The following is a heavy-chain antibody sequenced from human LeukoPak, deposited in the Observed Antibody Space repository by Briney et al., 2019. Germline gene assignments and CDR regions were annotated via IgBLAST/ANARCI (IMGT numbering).Heavy chain of an antibody. CDR3: ARFPKPYCSGGSCYSGHYFDY. CDR2: IYTSGST. J-gene: IGHJ4*02. V-gene: IGHV4-61*02. Sequence: SETLSLTCTVSGGSISSGSYYWSWIRQPAGKGLEWIGRIYTSGSTNYNPSLKSRVTISVDTSKSQFSLKLSSVTAADTAVYYCARFPKPYCSGGSCYSGHYFDYWGQGTLVTVSS. D-gene: IGHD2-15*01. CDR1: GGSISSGSYY.